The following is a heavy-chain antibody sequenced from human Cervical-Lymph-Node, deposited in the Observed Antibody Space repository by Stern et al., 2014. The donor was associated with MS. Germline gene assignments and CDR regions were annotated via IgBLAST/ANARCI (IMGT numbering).Heavy chain of an antibody. J-gene: IGHJ4*02. D-gene: IGHD6-19*01. Sequence: VQLEESGGGVVKPGRSLRLSCEASGFTFDSYGVHWVRQPPGPGLEWEAVISDDGSNRYYADSVKGRFTISRDSSKNTVHLQMNSLRADDTALYYCAKNTMGIAVAGLFDYWGQGILVTVSS. V-gene: IGHV3-30*18. CDR3: AKNTMGIAVAGLFDY. CDR2: ISDDGSNR. CDR1: GFTFDSYG.